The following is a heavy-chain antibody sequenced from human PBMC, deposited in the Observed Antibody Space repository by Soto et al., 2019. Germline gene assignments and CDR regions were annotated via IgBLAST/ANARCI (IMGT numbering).Heavy chain of an antibody. D-gene: IGHD1-1*01. Sequence: QVQLQESGPGLVKPSQTLSLTCTVTGGAMTSGDQYWTWIRHRPGEGLEWFGYINNSGSLYYKPSLKSRVSMSVDTSKNQFALNLSSVTAADTAVYYCARELPQRQGRNMDVWGQGTTVTVSS. V-gene: IGHV4-31*03. CDR2: INNSGSL. CDR3: ARELPQRQGRNMDV. CDR1: GGAMTSGDQY. J-gene: IGHJ6*02.